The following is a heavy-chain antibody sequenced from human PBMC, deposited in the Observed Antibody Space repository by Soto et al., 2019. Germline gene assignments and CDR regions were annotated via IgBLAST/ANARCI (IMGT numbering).Heavy chain of an antibody. CDR2: IYHSGST. CDR3: ARLPHR. J-gene: IGHJ5*02. D-gene: IGHD2-2*01. CDR1: GGSISSGGYS. V-gene: IGHV4-30-2*01. Sequence: QLQLQESGSGLVKPSQTLSLTFAFSGGSISSGGYSWSWIRQPPGKGLEWIGYIYHSGSTYYNPSLKKRVTISEHRPNNQFYPTLSSVNAADTAVYYCARLPHRWGQGTLGSVST.